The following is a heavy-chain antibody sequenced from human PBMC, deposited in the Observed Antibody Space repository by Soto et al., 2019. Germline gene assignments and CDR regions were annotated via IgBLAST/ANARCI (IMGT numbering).Heavy chain of an antibody. CDR2: IFSNDEK. CDR3: APIGAFYGSGDADV. V-gene: IGHV2-26*01. CDR1: GFSLSNARMG. J-gene: IGHJ6*02. D-gene: IGHD3-10*01. Sequence: QVTLKESGPVLVKPTETLTLTCTVSGFSLSNARMGVSWIRQPPGKALEWLAYIFSNDEKSYSTSLKSRLTISHDTSKSQVGLTMTHMDPGDTATYYCAPIGAFYGSGDADVLGQGTTVTVSS.